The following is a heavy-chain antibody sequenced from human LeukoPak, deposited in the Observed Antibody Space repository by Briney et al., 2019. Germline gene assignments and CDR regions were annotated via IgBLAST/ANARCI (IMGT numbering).Heavy chain of an antibody. D-gene: IGHD3-16*01. CDR3: ARRFRTGGDLHHDAYDV. CDR1: GGSISSYY. J-gene: IGHJ3*01. CDR2: VYYIGKP. Sequence: SETLSLTCTVSGGSISSYYWSWIRQPPGKGLEWIGHVYYIGKPTCSPSLESRVSISVDTSKNQFSLELTSVTAADTAVYYCARRFRTGGDLHHDAYDVWGQGTVVTVSS. V-gene: IGHV4-59*12.